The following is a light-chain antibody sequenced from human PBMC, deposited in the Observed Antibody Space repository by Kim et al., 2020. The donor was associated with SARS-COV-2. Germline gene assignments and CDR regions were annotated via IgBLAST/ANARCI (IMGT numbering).Light chain of an antibody. CDR2: DVN. V-gene: IGLV2-14*04. J-gene: IGLJ2*01. Sequence: GQSVTISCTGSSSDVAGNNYVSWYQQHPGKAPKLMIYDVNERPSGVSNRFSGSKSGNTASLTISGLQAEDEAEYFCCSFASSRSLVFGGGTKLTVL. CDR1: SSDVAGNNY. CDR3: CSFASSRSLV.